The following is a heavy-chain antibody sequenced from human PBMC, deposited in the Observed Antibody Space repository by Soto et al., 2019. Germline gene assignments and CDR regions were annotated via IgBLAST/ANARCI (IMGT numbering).Heavy chain of an antibody. CDR2: LYYTGST. CDR1: GGSISNYY. CDR3: ARYSSSPSRAFDI. D-gene: IGHD6-13*01. Sequence: ASETLSLTCTVSGGSISNYYWSWIRQPPGKGLEWIGYLYYTGSTNYNPSLKSRVTISVDTSKNQFSLTLSSVTAADTAVYYCARYSSSPSRAFDIWGQGTMVTVSS. V-gene: IGHV4-59*12. J-gene: IGHJ3*02.